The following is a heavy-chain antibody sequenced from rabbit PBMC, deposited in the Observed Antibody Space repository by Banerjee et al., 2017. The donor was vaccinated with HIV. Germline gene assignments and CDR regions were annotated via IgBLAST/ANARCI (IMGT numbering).Heavy chain of an antibody. J-gene: IGHJ4*01. D-gene: IGHD2-1*01. CDR3: ARDGRGIYDDYGDYYFTL. V-gene: IGHV1S45*01. CDR1: GFSFSNGYV. Sequence: QEQLEESGGDLVKPEGSLTLTCTASGFSFSNGYVMCWARQAPGKGLEWIACINTISGDTVYATWAKGRFTISKASWTTVTLQMTSLTAADTATYFCARDGRGIYDDYGDYYFTLWGQGTLVTVS. CDR2: INTISGDT.